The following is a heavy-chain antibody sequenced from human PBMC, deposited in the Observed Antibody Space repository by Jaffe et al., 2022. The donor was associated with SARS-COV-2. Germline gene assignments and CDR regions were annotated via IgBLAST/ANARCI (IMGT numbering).Heavy chain of an antibody. J-gene: IGHJ4*02. Sequence: EVQLVESGGGLVQPGGSLRLSCAASGFTFSSYAMSWVRQAPGKGLEWVSAISGSGGSTYYADSVKGRFTISRDNSKNTLYLQMNSLRAEDTAVYYCAKDFIAKNLIPAAILFDYWGQGTLVTVSS. CDR3: AKDFIAKNLIPAAILFDY. CDR1: GFTFSSYA. CDR2: ISGSGGST. V-gene: IGHV3-23*04. D-gene: IGHD2-2*01.